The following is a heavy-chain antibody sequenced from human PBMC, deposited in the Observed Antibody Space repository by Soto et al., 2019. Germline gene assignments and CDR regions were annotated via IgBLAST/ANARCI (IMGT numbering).Heavy chain of an antibody. J-gene: IGHJ4*02. D-gene: IGHD7-27*01. CDR1: GFTFSSYS. Sequence: EVQLVESGGDLVQPGGSLRLSCAASGFTFSSYSMNWVRQAPGKGLEWISYITSGSSAIRYADSVQGRFTISRDNAKNSLYLQMNSLKDEDTAMYYCVRDLNWGFDYWGQGTLVTVSS. CDR2: ITSGSSAI. CDR3: VRDLNWGFDY. V-gene: IGHV3-48*02.